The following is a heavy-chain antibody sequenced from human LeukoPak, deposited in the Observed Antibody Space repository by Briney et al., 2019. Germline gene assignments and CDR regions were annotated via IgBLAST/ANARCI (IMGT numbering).Heavy chain of an antibody. Sequence: ETLSLTRTVSGGFISSHYWNWIRQPPGKGLEWIGYIYYSGSTNYSPSLKSRVTISVDTSKNQFSLKLSSVTAADTAVYYCARTDLGLWLDPWGQGTLVTVSS. CDR2: IYYSGST. CDR1: GGFISSHY. CDR3: ARTDLGLWLDP. J-gene: IGHJ5*02. V-gene: IGHV4-59*11. D-gene: IGHD3-16*01.